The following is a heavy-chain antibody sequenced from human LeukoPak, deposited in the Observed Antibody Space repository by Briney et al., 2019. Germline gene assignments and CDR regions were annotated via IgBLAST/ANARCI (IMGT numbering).Heavy chain of an antibody. V-gene: IGHV4-34*01. Sequence: SETLSLTCAVYGGSFSDYYWTWIRQPPGRGLEWIGEINHSGSPNNNPSLKSRVSISFDTSKNQFSLKLTSVTAADTAVYYCGSRRTAMFGVIKGPIDYWGQGTLVTVSS. J-gene: IGHJ4*02. CDR3: GSRRTAMFGVIKGPIDY. CDR2: INHSGSP. D-gene: IGHD3-3*01. CDR1: GGSFSDYY.